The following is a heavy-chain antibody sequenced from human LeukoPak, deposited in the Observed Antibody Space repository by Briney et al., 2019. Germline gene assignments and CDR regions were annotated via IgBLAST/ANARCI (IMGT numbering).Heavy chain of an antibody. J-gene: IGHJ4*02. CDR1: GGSISSSSYY. CDR3: ARASLYDILTGCGSFDY. V-gene: IGHV4-39*01. Sequence: PSETLSLTCTVSGGSISSSSYYWGWIRQPPGKGLEWIGSIYYSGSTYYNPSLKSRVTISVDTSKNQFSLKLSSVTAADTAVYYCARASLYDILTGCGSFDYWGQGTLVTVSS. CDR2: IYYSGST. D-gene: IGHD3-9*01.